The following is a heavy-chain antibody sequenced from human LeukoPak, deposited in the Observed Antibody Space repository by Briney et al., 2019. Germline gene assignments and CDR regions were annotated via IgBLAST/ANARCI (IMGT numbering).Heavy chain of an antibody. V-gene: IGHV3-33*01. CDR1: GFTFSNYG. Sequence: GRSLRLSCAASGFTFSNYGMHWVRQAPGKGLERVAVVWSDGTTKNYADSVKGRFTISRDNSKNTLYMQMNSLRAEDTAVYYCARGHYYTDMLTNYWVRYFDYWGQGTLVTVSS. CDR3: ARGHYYTDMLTNYWVRYFDY. D-gene: IGHD3-9*01. J-gene: IGHJ4*02. CDR2: VWSDGTTK.